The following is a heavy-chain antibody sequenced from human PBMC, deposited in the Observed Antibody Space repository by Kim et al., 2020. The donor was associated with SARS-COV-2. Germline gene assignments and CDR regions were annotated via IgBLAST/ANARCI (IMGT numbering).Heavy chain of an antibody. CDR2: INTNTGNP. J-gene: IGHJ6*02. D-gene: IGHD6-13*01. CDR1: GYTFTSYA. V-gene: IGHV7-4-1*02. Sequence: ASVKVSCKASGYTFTSYAMNWVRQAPGQGLEWMGWINTNTGNPTYAQGFTGRFVFSLDTSVSTAYLQISSLKAEDTAVYYCARTYSSRTYYYYGMDVWGQGTTVTVSS. CDR3: ARTYSSRTYYYYGMDV.